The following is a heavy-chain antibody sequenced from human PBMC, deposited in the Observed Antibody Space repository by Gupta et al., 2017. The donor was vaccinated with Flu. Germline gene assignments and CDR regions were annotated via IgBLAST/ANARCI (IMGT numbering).Heavy chain of an antibody. CDR2: ISGSGGST. Sequence: EVQLLESGGGLAKPGGSLRLSCAASGSTFSSYAMSWVRQAPGKGLEWVSAISGSGGSTYYADSVKGRFTISRDNSKNTLYLQMNSLRAEDTAVYYCARGYSSSSYFDPWGQGTLVTVSS. CDR3: ARGYSSSSYFDP. CDR1: GSTFSSYA. D-gene: IGHD6-6*01. J-gene: IGHJ5*02. V-gene: IGHV3-23*01.